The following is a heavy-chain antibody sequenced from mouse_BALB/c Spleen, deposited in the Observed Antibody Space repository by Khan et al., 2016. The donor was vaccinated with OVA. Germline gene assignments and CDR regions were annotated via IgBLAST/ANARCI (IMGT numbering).Heavy chain of an antibody. CDR3: ARAYYRYDGYYAMDY. Sequence: QVQLKESGPGLVALSQSLSITCTVLGSSLSRYNIHWVRQPPGKSLAWLGMIWGGGGTDYNSTLKSRLSISKDNSQSQVFLKMTSLQTDDTVMYYCARAYYRYDGYYAMDYWGQGTSVTVSS. D-gene: IGHD2-14*01. V-gene: IGHV2-6-4*01. CDR2: IWGGGGT. J-gene: IGHJ4*01. CDR1: GSSLSRYN.